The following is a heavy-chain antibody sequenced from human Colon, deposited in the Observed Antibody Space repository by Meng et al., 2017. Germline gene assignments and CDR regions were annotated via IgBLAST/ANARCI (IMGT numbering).Heavy chain of an antibody. Sequence: HVRLPETGPALVKPSQTLSLTRRVSGGSNISGGYYWSWIRQHPQKGLEWIGYISNSGGAYYNPSLKSRVSISVDTSKNQFSLKMDTVTAADTALYYCARAGLHSYYFDFWGQGTLVTVSS. CDR2: ISNSGGA. CDR3: ARAGLHSYYFDF. V-gene: IGHV4-31*02. CDR1: GGSNISGGYY. D-gene: IGHD2-21*01. J-gene: IGHJ4*02.